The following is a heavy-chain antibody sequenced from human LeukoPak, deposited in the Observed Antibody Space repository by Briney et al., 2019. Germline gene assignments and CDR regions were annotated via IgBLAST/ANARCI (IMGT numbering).Heavy chain of an antibody. CDR1: GFTFSKYA. D-gene: IGHD3-22*01. J-gene: IGHJ4*02. V-gene: IGHV4-34*01. Sequence: GSLRLSCVASGFTFSKYAMNWIRQPPGKGLEWIGEINHSGSTNYNPSLKSRVTISVDTSKNQFSLKLSSVTAADTAVYYCARRDSSVAYYFDYWGQGTLVTVSS. CDR3: ARRDSSVAYYFDY. CDR2: INHSGST.